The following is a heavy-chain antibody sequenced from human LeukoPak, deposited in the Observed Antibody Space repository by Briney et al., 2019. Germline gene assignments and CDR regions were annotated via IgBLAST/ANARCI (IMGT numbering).Heavy chain of an antibody. J-gene: IGHJ3*02. CDR2: ISYDGSKK. CDR3: AKEGSHYGDLNSPDI. Sequence: GGSLSLSCAASGFTFSSYGMHWVCQALGKGLEWVAVISYDGSKKYYADSVKGRFTISRDNSKNTLYLQMNSLRAEDTAVYYCAKEGSHYGDLNSPDIWGQGTRVTVSS. D-gene: IGHD4-17*01. CDR1: GFTFSSYG. V-gene: IGHV3-30*18.